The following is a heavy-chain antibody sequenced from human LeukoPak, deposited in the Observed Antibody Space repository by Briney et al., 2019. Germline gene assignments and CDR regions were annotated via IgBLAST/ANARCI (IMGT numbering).Heavy chain of an antibody. CDR2: ISAYNGNT. V-gene: IGHV1-18*01. J-gene: IGHJ5*02. CDR3: ARQRLTMVRGATRAWFDP. D-gene: IGHD3-10*01. Sequence: ASVKVSCKASGYTFTSYGISWVRPAPGQGLEWMGWISAYNGNTNCAQKLQGRVTMTTDTSTSTAYMELRSLRSDDTAVYYCARQRLTMVRGATRAWFDPWGQGTLVTVSS. CDR1: GYTFTSYG.